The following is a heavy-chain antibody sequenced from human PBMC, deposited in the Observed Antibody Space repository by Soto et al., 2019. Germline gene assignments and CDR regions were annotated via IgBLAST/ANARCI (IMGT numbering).Heavy chain of an antibody. Sequence: ASVKVSCKASGYTFTGYYMHWVRHAPGQGLEWMGWINPNSGGTNYAQKFQGRVAMTRDTSISTAYMELSRLRSDDTAVYYCARGEWLQFVTESFDYWGQGTLVTVSS. CDR2: INPNSGGT. J-gene: IGHJ4*02. CDR3: ARGEWLQFVTESFDY. CDR1: GYTFTGYY. V-gene: IGHV1-2*02. D-gene: IGHD5-12*01.